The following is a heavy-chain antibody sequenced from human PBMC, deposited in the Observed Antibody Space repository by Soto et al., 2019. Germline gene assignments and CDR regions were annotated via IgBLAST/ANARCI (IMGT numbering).Heavy chain of an antibody. J-gene: IGHJ3*02. CDR2: IYYSGST. CDR3: ARLCSGGSCYFAFDI. Sequence: SSETLSLTCTVSGVSISSYYWSWIRQPPGKGLEWIGYIYYSGSTNYNPSLKSRVTISVDTSKNQFSLKLSSVTAADTAVYYCARLCSGGSCYFAFDIWGQGTMVTVSS. D-gene: IGHD2-15*01. CDR1: GVSISSYY. V-gene: IGHV4-59*08.